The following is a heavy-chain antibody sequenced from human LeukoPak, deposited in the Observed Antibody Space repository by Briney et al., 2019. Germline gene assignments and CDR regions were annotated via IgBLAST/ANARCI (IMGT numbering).Heavy chain of an antibody. CDR1: AYSISSDYY. V-gene: IGHV4-61*01. Sequence: SETLSLTCTVSAYSISSDYYWGWIRQPPGKGLEWIGYIYYSGSTNYNPSLKSRVTISVYTSKNQFSLKLSSVTAADTAVYYCARLKYYYDSSGYRAEYFQHWGQGTLVTVSS. D-gene: IGHD3-22*01. CDR2: IYYSGST. CDR3: ARLKYYYDSSGYRAEYFQH. J-gene: IGHJ1*01.